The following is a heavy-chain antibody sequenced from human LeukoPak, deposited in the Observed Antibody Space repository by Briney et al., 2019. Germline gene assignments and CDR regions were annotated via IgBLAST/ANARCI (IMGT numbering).Heavy chain of an antibody. CDR1: GFTVSSNY. V-gene: IGHV3-53*01. Sequence: GGSLRLSCAASGFTVSSNYMSWVRQAPGKGLDWVSVIYSGGGTYYADSVKGRFTISRDNSENTLYLQMNSLRAEDTAVYYCAREASRVLVSGYYYYYMDVWGKGTTITVSS. CDR2: IYSGGGT. J-gene: IGHJ6*03. CDR3: AREASRVLVSGYYYYYMDV. D-gene: IGHD3-3*02.